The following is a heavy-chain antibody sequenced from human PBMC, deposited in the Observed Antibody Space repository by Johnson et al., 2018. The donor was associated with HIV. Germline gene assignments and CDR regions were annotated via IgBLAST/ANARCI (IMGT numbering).Heavy chain of an antibody. CDR1: GFAFDDYG. CDR3: ARELRGLGAFDI. D-gene: IGHD4-23*01. CDR2: INWNGGST. Sequence: VQLVESGGGVVRPGGSLRLSCAASGFAFDDYGMSWVRQAPGKGLDWVSGINWNGGSTGYAGSVKGRFTISRDNDKNSLYLQMDRLRAEDTAVYYCARELRGLGAFDIWGQGTMVTVSS. V-gene: IGHV3-20*04. J-gene: IGHJ3*02.